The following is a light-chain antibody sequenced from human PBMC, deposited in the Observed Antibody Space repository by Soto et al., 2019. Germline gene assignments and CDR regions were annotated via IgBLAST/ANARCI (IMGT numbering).Light chain of an antibody. CDR2: DVS. CDR3: SSYRSSSTVYV. J-gene: IGLJ1*01. V-gene: IGLV2-14*01. CDR1: SRDVGGYNY. Sequence: QSVLAQPASVSGSPGQSITISCTGTSRDVGGYNYVSWYQQHPGEAPKLLIYDVSNRPSGVSNRFSGSKSGNTASLTISGLQAEDEADYYCSSYRSSSTVYVFGTGTKVTVL.